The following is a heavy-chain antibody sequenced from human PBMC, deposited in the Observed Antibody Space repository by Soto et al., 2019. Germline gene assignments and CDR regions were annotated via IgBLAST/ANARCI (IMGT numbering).Heavy chain of an antibody. V-gene: IGHV2-5*02. CDR1: GFSLNGNGVG. J-gene: IGHJ3*02. CDR3: ARGELELRSDDAFDI. Sequence: SGPTLVNPTQTLTLTCNFSGFSLNGNGVGVGWIRQPPGKALEWLALIYWAGDLRYSPALKSRLTITQDPSKDQVVLTMTNMDPTDSGTYYCARGELELRSDDAFDIWGQGTMVTVSS. CDR2: IYWAGDL. D-gene: IGHD1-7*01.